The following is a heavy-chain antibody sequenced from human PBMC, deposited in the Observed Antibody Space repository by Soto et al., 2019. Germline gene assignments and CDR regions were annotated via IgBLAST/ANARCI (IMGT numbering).Heavy chain of an antibody. CDR3: ARGPETRSTAYFDY. CDR2: ISAYTGNT. D-gene: IGHD2-2*01. Sequence: QVPLVQSGAEVKKPGASVKVSCKASGFPFTDYGFTWVRQAPGEGLEWMGWISAYTGNTNYAQKVQGRVTMSTDTSTSTAYLELRSLRSDDTAVYYCARGPETRSTAYFDYWGQGTLVTVSS. J-gene: IGHJ4*02. CDR1: GFPFTDYG. V-gene: IGHV1-18*01.